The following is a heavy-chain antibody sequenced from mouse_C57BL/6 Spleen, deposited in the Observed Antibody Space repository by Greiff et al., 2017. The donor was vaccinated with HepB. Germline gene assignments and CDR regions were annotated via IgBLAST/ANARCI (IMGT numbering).Heavy chain of an antibody. CDR2: IYPGDGDT. CDR1: GYAFSSSW. V-gene: IGHV1-82*01. CDR3: ARNWDAWYFDV. J-gene: IGHJ1*03. D-gene: IGHD4-1*01. Sequence: QVQLQQSGPELVKPGASVKISCKASGYAFSSSWMNWVKQRPGKGLEWIGRIYPGDGDTNYNGKFKGKATLTADKSSSTAYMQLSSLTSEDSAVYFCARNWDAWYFDVWGTGTTVTVSS.